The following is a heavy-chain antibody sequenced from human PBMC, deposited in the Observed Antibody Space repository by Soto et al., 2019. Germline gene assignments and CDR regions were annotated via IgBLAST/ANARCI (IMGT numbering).Heavy chain of an antibody. CDR2: MKGDGSTA. CDR3: ARGIPGHYGFDI. J-gene: IGHJ3*02. D-gene: IGHD3-10*01. Sequence: EAQLLESGGGFVQPGGSLRLSCAASGFSFSSHWMHWVRQAPGKGLVWVSRMKGDGSTANYADSVKGRLTISRDNARNTVYLQMNSLRVEDTAVYYRARGIPGHYGFDIWGQGTMVTVSS. V-gene: IGHV3-74*01. CDR1: GFSFSSHW.